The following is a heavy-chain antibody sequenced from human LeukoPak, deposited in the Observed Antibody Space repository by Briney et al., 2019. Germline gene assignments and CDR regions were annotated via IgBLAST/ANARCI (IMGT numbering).Heavy chain of an antibody. J-gene: IGHJ5*02. CDR2: IYYSGST. V-gene: IGHV4-59*08. CDR3: ARLPWVTPSLNWFDP. CDR1: GGSISSYY. Sequence: SETLSLTCTVSGGSISSYYWSWLRQPPGKGLEWIRYIYYSGSTNYNPSLKSRVTISVDTSKNQFSLKLSSVTAADTAVYYCARLPWVTPSLNWFDPWGQGTLVTVSS. D-gene: IGHD4-23*01.